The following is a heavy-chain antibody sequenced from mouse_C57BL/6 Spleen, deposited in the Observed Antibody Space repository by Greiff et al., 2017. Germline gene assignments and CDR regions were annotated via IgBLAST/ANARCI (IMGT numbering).Heavy chain of an antibody. V-gene: IGHV1-22*01. CDR1: GYTFTDYN. J-gene: IGHJ4*01. CDR3: ARGRDYYAMDY. CDR2: INPNNGGT. Sequence: VHVKQSGPELVKPGASVKMSCKASGYTFTDYNMHWVKQSHGKSLEWIGYINPNNGGTSYNQKFKGKATLTVNKSSSTAYMELRSLTSEDSAVYYCARGRDYYAMDYWGQGTSVTVSS.